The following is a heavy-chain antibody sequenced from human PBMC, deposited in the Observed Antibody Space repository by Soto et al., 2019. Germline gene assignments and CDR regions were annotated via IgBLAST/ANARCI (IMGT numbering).Heavy chain of an antibody. D-gene: IGHD7-27*01. J-gene: IGHJ4*02. CDR2: IKSKTDGGTT. CDR3: TTEQLGISVV. V-gene: IGHV3-15*01. CDR1: GFTFSNAW. Sequence: GESLKISCAASGFTFSNAWMSWVRQAPGKGLEWVGRIKSKTDGGTTDYATPVKGRFTISRDDSKNTLYLQMNSLKTEDTAVYYCTTEQLGISVVWGQGTLVTVSS.